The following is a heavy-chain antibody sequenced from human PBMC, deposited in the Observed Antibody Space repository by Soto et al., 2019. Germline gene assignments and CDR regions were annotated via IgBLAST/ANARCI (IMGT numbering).Heavy chain of an antibody. Sequence: GESLKIPCKGSGYSFTTYWIGWVRQMPGKGLEWMGIIYPDDSDTRYSPTFQGQVTNSVDKSISTAYLQWSSLKASDTAIYYCARAMVVAATSNAFDIWGPGTMVTVSS. CDR1: GYSFTTYW. D-gene: IGHD2-15*01. V-gene: IGHV5-51*01. J-gene: IGHJ3*02. CDR2: IYPDDSDT. CDR3: ARAMVVAATSNAFDI.